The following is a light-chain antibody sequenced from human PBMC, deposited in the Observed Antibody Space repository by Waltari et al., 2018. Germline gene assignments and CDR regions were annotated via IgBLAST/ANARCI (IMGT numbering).Light chain of an antibody. Sequence: SYELTQPPSVSVSPGQTASITCSGDKLGDKYACWYQQKPGQSPVLVILQDSERPPGSPERFAGSNSGNTATLTVSVTQAMDEADYYCQAWDSSTAHVVFGGGTKLTVL. J-gene: IGLJ2*01. CDR2: QDS. CDR3: QAWDSSTAHVV. V-gene: IGLV3-1*01. CDR1: KLGDKY.